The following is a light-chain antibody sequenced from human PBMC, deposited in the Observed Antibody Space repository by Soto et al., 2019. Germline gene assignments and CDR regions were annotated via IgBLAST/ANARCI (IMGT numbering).Light chain of an antibody. CDR1: YSNIGAGSE. CDR3: QSYDSSLSGSGV. V-gene: IGLV1-40*01. CDR2: GHN. J-gene: IGLJ3*02. Sequence: QPVLTPPPSVSGAPGQRVTISGTGSYSNIGAGSEVHWYQQIPGTAPKLLISGHNNRPSGVPDLFFGAKSGTSASLTILGLQAEAEADYYCQSYDSSLSGSGVFGGGTKLPVL.